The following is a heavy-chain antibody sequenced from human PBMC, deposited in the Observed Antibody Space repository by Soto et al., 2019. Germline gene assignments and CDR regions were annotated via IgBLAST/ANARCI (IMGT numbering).Heavy chain of an antibody. CDR3: AKGRDGYNRIYYYYGMDV. Sequence: GGSLRLSCAASGFTFSSYAMSWVRQAPGKGLEWVSAISGSGGSTYYADSVKGRFTISRDNSKNTLYLQMNSLRAEDTAVYYCAKGRDGYNRIYYYYGMDVWGQGTTVTVSS. V-gene: IGHV3-23*01. D-gene: IGHD5-12*01. J-gene: IGHJ6*02. CDR1: GFTFSSYA. CDR2: ISGSGGST.